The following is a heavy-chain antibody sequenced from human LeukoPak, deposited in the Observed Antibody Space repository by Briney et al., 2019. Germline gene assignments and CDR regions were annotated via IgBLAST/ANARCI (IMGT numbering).Heavy chain of an antibody. D-gene: IGHD6-13*01. CDR2: ISGSGGST. V-gene: IGHV3-23*01. Sequence: GGSLRLSCAASGFTFSSYAMSWVRQAPGKGLEWVSAISGSGGSTYYADSVKGRFTISRDNSKNTLYLQMNSLRAEDTAVYYCAKDRWSLIAAAAPGYFDYWGQGTLVTVSP. CDR3: AKDRWSLIAAAAPGYFDY. J-gene: IGHJ4*02. CDR1: GFTFSSYA.